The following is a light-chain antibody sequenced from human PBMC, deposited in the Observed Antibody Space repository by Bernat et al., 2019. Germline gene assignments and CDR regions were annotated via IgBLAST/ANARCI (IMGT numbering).Light chain of an antibody. CDR3: QQYGNSARSA. V-gene: IGKV3-20*01. Sequence: EIVLTQSPGTLSLSPGEGATLSCRASQSVSNSYLAWYQQKSGQAPRLLIFGASSRATGIPDRFSGSGSGTDFTLTISRLEPEDFAVYYCQQYGNSARSAFGGGTKVEIK. J-gene: IGKJ4*01. CDR2: GAS. CDR1: QSVSNSY.